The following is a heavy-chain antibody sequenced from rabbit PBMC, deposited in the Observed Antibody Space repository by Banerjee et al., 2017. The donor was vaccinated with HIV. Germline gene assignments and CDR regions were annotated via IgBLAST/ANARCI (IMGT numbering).Heavy chain of an antibody. CDR3: ARDLAGVIGWNFNL. CDR2: IAAGSSGST. CDR1: EFTISGNYY. D-gene: IGHD4-1*01. V-gene: IGHV1S40*01. Sequence: QSLEESGGDLVKPGASLALTCTASEFTISGNYYMCWVRQAPGKGLEWIACIAAGSSGSTYYASWAKGRFTISKTSSTTVTLQGASLTAADTATYFCARDLAGVIGWNFNLWGQGTLVTVS. J-gene: IGHJ4*01.